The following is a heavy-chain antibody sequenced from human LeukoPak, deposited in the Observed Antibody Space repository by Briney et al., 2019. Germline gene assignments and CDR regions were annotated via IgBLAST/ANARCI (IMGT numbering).Heavy chain of an antibody. CDR2: ISSGSSYI. V-gene: IGHV3-21*01. J-gene: IGHJ4*02. CDR1: GFTFSTYS. Sequence: GGSLGLSCAASGFTFSTYSMNWVRQAPGKGLEWVSSISSGSSYIYYADSVKGRFTISRDNAENTLYLQMNSLRAEDTAVYYCAKESPPYSSGWEGPDDYWGQGTLVTVSS. CDR3: AKESPPYSSGWEGPDDY. D-gene: IGHD6-19*01.